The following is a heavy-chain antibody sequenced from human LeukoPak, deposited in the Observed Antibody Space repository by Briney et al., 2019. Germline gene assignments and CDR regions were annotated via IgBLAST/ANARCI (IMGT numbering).Heavy chain of an antibody. CDR1: GFTFDDHD. D-gene: IGHD1-26*01. Sequence: RPGGSLRLSCVASGFTFDDHDMSWVRQAPGKGLEWVSNINWNGGSTGYADSVKGRFTISRDNAKNSLYLQMNSLRAEDTAFYYCARGKMVGATAWGGLDYGAQGTLVTVSS. CDR3: ARGKMVGATAWGGLDY. CDR2: INWNGGST. J-gene: IGHJ4*02. V-gene: IGHV3-20*04.